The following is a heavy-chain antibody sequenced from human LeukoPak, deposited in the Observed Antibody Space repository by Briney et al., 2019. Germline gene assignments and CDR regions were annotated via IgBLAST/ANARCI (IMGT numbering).Heavy chain of an antibody. D-gene: IGHD1-1*01. V-gene: IGHV1-18*01. J-gene: IGHJ4*02. CDR1: GYTFTSYG. Sequence: ASVKVSCKASGYTFTSYGISWVRQGPGQGLEWKGLISAYNGNTNYAQKLQGRVTMTTETSTSTAYMELRSVRSDDTAVYYCARTGTTSMYYFDYWGQGSLVTVSS. CDR3: ARTGTTSMYYFDY. CDR2: ISAYNGNT.